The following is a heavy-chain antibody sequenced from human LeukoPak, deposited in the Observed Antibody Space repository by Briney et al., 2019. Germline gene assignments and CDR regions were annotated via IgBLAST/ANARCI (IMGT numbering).Heavy chain of an antibody. J-gene: IGHJ4*02. CDR3: AREGRGIFDY. Sequence: GGSLRLSCAASGFTFSSYGMHWVRQAPGKGLEWVAFIRYDGTNKYYADSVKGRFTISRDNSKNTLYLQMNSLRAEDTAVYYCAREGRGIFDYWGQGTLVTVSS. CDR1: GFTFSSYG. CDR2: IRYDGTNK. D-gene: IGHD6-13*01. V-gene: IGHV3-30*02.